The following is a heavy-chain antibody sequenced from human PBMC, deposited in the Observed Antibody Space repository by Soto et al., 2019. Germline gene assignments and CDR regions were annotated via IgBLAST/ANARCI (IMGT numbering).Heavy chain of an antibody. CDR3: ARIPIHYYDSSGYRAEYFQH. CDR2: ISSSGSTI. CDR1: GFTFSSYE. V-gene: IGHV3-48*03. Sequence: EVQLVESGGGLVQPGGSLRLSCAASGFTFSSYEMNWVRQAPGKGLEWVSYISSSGSTIYYADSVKGRFTISRDNAKNSLYLQMNSLRAEDTAVYYCARIPIHYYDSSGYRAEYFQHWGQGTLVTVSS. J-gene: IGHJ1*01. D-gene: IGHD3-22*01.